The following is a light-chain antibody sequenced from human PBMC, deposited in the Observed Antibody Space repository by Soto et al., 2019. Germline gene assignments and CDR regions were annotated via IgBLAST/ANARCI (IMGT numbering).Light chain of an antibody. Sequence: QSVLTQPPSVSAAPGQKVTISCSGSSSNIGNNYVSWYQQLPGTAPKLLIYDDNKRSSGIPDRFSGSKSATSATLGITGLQTGDEADYYCGTWDSSLSAGIFGGGTKVTVL. J-gene: IGLJ2*01. CDR2: DDN. CDR1: SSNIGNNY. CDR3: GTWDSSLSAGI. V-gene: IGLV1-51*01.